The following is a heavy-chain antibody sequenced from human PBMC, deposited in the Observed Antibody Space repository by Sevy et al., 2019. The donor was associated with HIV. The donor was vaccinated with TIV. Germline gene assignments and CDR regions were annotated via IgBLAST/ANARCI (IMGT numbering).Heavy chain of an antibody. CDR3: ARNPPGGTVFDY. J-gene: IGHJ4*02. D-gene: IGHD4-17*01. CDR2: INAANGDT. CDR1: GYTFTSYA. V-gene: IGHV1-3*01. Sequence: ASVKVSCKASGYTFTSYAIHWVRQAPGQGLEWMGWINAANGDTKYLPRFQGRITITTDTSASTAYMELSSLTSEDTAVYYCARNPPGGTVFDYWGQGTLVTVSS.